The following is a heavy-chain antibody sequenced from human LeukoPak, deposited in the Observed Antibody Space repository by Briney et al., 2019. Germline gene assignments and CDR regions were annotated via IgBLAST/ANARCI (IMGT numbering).Heavy chain of an antibody. CDR1: GYTFTSYD. V-gene: IGHV1-8*03. J-gene: IGHJ6*03. D-gene: IGHD6-6*01. CDR3: ARGHRLSYSSSSFYYYVDV. CDR2: MNPNSGNT. Sequence: ASVKVSCKASGYTFTSYDINWVRQATGQGLEWMGWMNPNSGNTGYAQKFQGRVTITRNTSISTAYMELSSLRSEDTAVYYCARGHRLSYSSSSFYYYVDVWGKGTTVTVSS.